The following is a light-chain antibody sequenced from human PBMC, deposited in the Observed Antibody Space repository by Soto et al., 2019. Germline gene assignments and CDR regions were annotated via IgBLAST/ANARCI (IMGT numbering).Light chain of an antibody. CDR3: KQYGSSPPYT. CDR2: GAS. V-gene: IGKV3-20*01. Sequence: EIVLTQSPGTLSLSPGERATLSCRASQSVSSSYLAWYQQKPGQAPRLLIYGASSRATSIPDRFSGSGSGTDFTIPISRLEPEDFAVYYCKQYGSSPPYTFGQGNKLEIK. CDR1: QSVSSSY. J-gene: IGKJ2*01.